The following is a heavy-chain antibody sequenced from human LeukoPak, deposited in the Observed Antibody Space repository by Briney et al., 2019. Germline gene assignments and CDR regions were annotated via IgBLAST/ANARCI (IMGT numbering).Heavy chain of an antibody. CDR1: GGTFSSYA. V-gene: IGHV1-8*02. J-gene: IGHJ6*04. CDR3: TRGRPHGV. Sequence: ASVKVSCXASGGTFSSYAISWVRQAPGQGLEWMGWVTPLTGDTGYTQKFRGRVTMTRDTSTNTAYMELSSLRVDDTAVYYCTRGRPHGVWGKGTMVTVTS. CDR2: VTPLTGDT.